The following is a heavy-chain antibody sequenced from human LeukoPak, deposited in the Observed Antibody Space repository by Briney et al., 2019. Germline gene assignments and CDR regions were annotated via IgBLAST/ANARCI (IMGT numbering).Heavy chain of an antibody. Sequence: GESLKISCKGSGYSVTNYWIGWVRQTPGKGLEWMGIIYPGDSDTRYSPSFQGQVTISADKSSSTAYLQWSSLKASDTAMYYCARLDYYESGGYYVSYYGMDVWGQGTTVTVSS. CDR3: ARLDYYESGGYYVSYYGMDV. D-gene: IGHD3-22*01. V-gene: IGHV5-51*01. CDR2: IYPGDSDT. J-gene: IGHJ6*02. CDR1: GYSVTNYW.